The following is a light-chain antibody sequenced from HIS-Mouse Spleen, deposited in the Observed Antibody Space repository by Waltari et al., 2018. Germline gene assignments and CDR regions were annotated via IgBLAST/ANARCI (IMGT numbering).Light chain of an antibody. CDR3: SSYTSSSSWV. CDR2: EVS. V-gene: IGLV2-14*01. J-gene: IGLJ3*02. CDR1: SSAVGGYNY. Sequence: QSALTQPASVSGSPGQSITISCTGTSSAVGGYNYVSWYQQHPGKPPKLMIYEVSNRPSGVSNRFSGSKSGNTASLTISGLQAEDEADYYCSSYTSSSSWVFGGGTKLTVL.